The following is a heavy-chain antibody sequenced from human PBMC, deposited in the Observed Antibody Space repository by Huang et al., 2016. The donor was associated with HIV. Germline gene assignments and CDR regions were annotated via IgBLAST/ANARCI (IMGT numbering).Heavy chain of an antibody. J-gene: IGHJ4*02. CDR2: IIPRFGTP. CDR3: ARGQLGSYGDYDVLY. Sequence: QVQLVQSGAEVKTPGSSVKVSCKASGGTFSKYAISWVRQAPGQGLEWMGWIIPRFGTPNYARKFQGRVTITADDSTSTTYVEVSSLRSEDTALYYCARGQLGSYGDYDVLYWGQGTLVTVSS. CDR1: GGTFSKYA. D-gene: IGHD4-17*01. V-gene: IGHV1-69*13.